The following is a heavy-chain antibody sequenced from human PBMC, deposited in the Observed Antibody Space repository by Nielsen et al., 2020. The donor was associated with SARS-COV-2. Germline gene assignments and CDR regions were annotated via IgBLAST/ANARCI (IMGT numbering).Heavy chain of an antibody. CDR2: VIPVLGTA. Sequence: SVKVSCKASGGTFSGYAVNWVRQAPGQGLEWMGRVIPVLGTANYAQKFQDRVTISADKSTSTAYMELRSLRSDDTAVYYCARDQLGYCSSTSCRAFDYWGQGTLVTVSS. V-gene: IGHV1-69*04. J-gene: IGHJ4*02. CDR1: GGTFSGYA. CDR3: ARDQLGYCSSTSCRAFDY. D-gene: IGHD2-2*01.